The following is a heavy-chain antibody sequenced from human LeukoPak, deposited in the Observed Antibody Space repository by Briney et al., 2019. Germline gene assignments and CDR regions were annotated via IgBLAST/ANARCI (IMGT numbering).Heavy chain of an antibody. CDR3: ARDPTTQWELKGWFDP. D-gene: IGHD1-26*01. CDR1: GYTFTGYY. J-gene: IGHJ5*02. V-gene: IGHV1-2*02. Sequence: GASVKVSCKASGYTFTGYYMHWVRQAPGQGLEWMGWINPNSGGTNYAQKFQGRVTMTRDTSISTAYMELSRLRSDDTAVYYCARDPTTQWELKGWFDPWGQGTLVTVSS. CDR2: INPNSGGT.